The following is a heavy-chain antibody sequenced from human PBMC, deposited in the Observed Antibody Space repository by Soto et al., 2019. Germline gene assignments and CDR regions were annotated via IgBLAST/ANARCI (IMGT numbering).Heavy chain of an antibody. CDR3: ARGRGHFDY. CDR1: GGSFSGYY. V-gene: IGHV4-34*01. J-gene: IGHJ4*02. Sequence: NPSETLSLTCAVYGGSFSGYYWSWIHQPPGKGLEWIGEINHSGSTNYNPSLKSRVTISVDTSKNQFSLKLSSVTAADTAVYYCARGRGHFDYWGQGTLVTVSS. D-gene: IGHD3-10*01. CDR2: INHSGST.